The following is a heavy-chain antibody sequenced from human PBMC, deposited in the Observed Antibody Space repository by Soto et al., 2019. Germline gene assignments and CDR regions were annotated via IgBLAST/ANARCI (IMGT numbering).Heavy chain of an antibody. D-gene: IGHD6-13*01. J-gene: IGHJ6*02. V-gene: IGHV3-48*03. Sequence: GGSLRLSCAASGFTFSSYEMNWVRQAPGKGLEWVSYISSSGSTIYYADSVKGRFTISRDNAKNSLYLQMNSLRAEDTAVYYCAREYSSSWYHNYYYGMDVWGQGTTVTVSS. CDR2: ISSSGSTI. CDR3: AREYSSSWYHNYYYGMDV. CDR1: GFTFSSYE.